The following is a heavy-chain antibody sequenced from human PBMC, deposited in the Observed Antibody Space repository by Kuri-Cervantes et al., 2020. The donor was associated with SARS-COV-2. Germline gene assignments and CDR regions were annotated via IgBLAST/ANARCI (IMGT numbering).Heavy chain of an antibody. D-gene: IGHD1-26*01. CDR3: AKTAGSGSYHYYYYHMDV. Sequence: GGSLRLSCAASGFTFSSYGMHWVRQAPGKGLEWVAFIRYDGSNKYYADSVKGRFTISRDNSKNALYLQMNSLRAEDTAVYYCAKTAGSGSYHYYYYHMDVWGKGTTVTDSS. CDR1: GFTFSSYG. CDR2: IRYDGSNK. J-gene: IGHJ6*03. V-gene: IGHV3-30*02.